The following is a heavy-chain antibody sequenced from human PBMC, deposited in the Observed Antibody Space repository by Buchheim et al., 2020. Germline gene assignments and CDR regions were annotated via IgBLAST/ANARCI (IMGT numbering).Heavy chain of an antibody. J-gene: IGHJ2*01. CDR2: ISGSGGST. CDR1: GFTFSSYA. V-gene: IGHV3-23*01. Sequence: EVQLLESGGGLVQPGGSLRLSCAASGFTFSSYAMSWVRQAPGKGLEWVSAISGSGGSTYYADSVKGRFTISRDNSKNTLYLQMNSLRDDDTAVYYCAKRCNYYDSSGYYSPGPNWYFDLWGRGTL. CDR3: AKRCNYYDSSGYYSPGPNWYFDL. D-gene: IGHD3-22*01.